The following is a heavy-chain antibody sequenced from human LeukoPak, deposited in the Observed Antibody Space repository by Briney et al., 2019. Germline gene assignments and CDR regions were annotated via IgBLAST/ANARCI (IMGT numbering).Heavy chain of an antibody. CDR1: GGTFSSYA. J-gene: IGHJ3*02. CDR2: IIPIFSTA. CDR3: ARDSGGPDAFDI. D-gene: IGHD2-8*02. V-gene: IGHV1-69*13. Sequence: SVKVSCKASGGTFSSYAISWVRQAPGQGLEWMGGIIPIFSTANYAQKFQGRVTITADESTSTAYMELSSLRSEDTAVYYCARDSGGPDAFDIWGQGTMVTVSS.